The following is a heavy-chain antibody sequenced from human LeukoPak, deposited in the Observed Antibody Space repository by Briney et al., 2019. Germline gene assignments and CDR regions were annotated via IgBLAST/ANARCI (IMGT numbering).Heavy chain of an antibody. CDR2: ISSSGST. J-gene: IGHJ4*02. D-gene: IGHD1-7*01. CDR1: GGSISGYY. CDR3: ARDRAITGPTTLFDY. V-gene: IGHV4-4*07. Sequence: PSETLSLTCTVPGGSISGYYWSWIRQPAGKGLEWIGRISSSGSTDYEPSLRSRLTVSVDTSKNQFSLRLSSVTAADTAVYYCARDRAITGPTTLFDYWGLGTLVTVSA.